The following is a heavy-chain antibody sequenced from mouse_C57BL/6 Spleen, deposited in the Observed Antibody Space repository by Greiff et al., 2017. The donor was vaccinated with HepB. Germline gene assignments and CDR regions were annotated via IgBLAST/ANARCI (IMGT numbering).Heavy chain of an antibody. CDR2: IWGGGST. V-gene: IGHV2-9*01. CDR1: GFSLTSYG. Sequence: VKLQESGPGLVAPSQSLSITCTVSGFSLTSYGVDWVRQPPGKGLEWLGVIWGGGSTNYNSALMSRLSIRKDNSKSQVILKMNSLQTDDTAMYYCARPNWDVDYAMDYWGQGTSVTVSS. CDR3: ARPNWDVDYAMDY. J-gene: IGHJ4*01. D-gene: IGHD4-1*01.